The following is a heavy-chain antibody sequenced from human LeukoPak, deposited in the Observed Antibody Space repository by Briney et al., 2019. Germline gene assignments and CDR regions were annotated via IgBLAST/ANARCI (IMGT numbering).Heavy chain of an antibody. CDR1: GFTFSSYS. CDR3: AKDQGEVIATLDY. J-gene: IGHJ4*02. Sequence: PGGSLRLSCAASGFTFSSYSMNWVRQAPGKGLEWVSYISSSSSTIYYADSVKGRFTISRDNAKNSLYLQMNSLRAEDTAVYYCAKDQGEVIATLDYWGQGTLVTVSS. CDR2: ISSSSSTI. V-gene: IGHV3-48*01. D-gene: IGHD2-21*01.